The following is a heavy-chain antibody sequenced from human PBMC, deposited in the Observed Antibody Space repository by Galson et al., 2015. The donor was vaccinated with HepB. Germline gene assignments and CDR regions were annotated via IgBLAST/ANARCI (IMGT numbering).Heavy chain of an antibody. V-gene: IGHV1-3*04. CDR3: ARDRGGGDGDY. Sequence: SVKVSCKASGYTFTSHPILWVRQAPGQRLEWMGWIHTGDGSTKYSQEFQGTVTITTDTSASTVYMELSSLRSEDTAVYYCARDRGGGDGDYWGQGTLVTVSS. CDR2: IHTGDGST. CDR1: GYTFTSHP. J-gene: IGHJ4*02. D-gene: IGHD2-21*01.